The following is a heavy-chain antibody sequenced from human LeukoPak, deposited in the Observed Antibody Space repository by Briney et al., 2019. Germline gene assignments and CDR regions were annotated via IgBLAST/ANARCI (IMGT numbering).Heavy chain of an antibody. CDR3: ARGSMKSPRPSDY. V-gene: IGHV1-2*02. CDR1: DYTFTGYY. Sequence: ASVKVSCKASDYTFTGYYIHWVHQAPGQGLEWMGWINPSSGDTYYAQKFQGRVTMTRDTSITTAYMELSRLRSDDTAVYYCARGSMKSPRPSDYWGQGTLVTVSS. J-gene: IGHJ4*02. D-gene: IGHD2/OR15-2a*01. CDR2: INPSSGDT.